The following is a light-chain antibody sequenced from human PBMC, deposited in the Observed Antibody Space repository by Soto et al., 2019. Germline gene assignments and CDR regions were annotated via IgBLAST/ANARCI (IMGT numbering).Light chain of an antibody. V-gene: IGLV2-14*01. CDR3: SSYTSSNTVV. CDR2: EVT. CDR1: SSDVGVYNH. J-gene: IGLJ1*01. Sequence: QSVLTQPASVSGSPGQSMTISCTGSSSDVGVYNHVSWYRQPPGKSPKLIIYEVTKRPSGVSNRFSGSKSGNTASLTISGLQAEDEADYYCSSYTSSNTVVFGTGTKVTVL.